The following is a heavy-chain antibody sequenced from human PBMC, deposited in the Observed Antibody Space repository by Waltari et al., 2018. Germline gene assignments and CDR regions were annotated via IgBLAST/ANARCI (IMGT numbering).Heavy chain of an antibody. V-gene: IGHV5-51*01. CDR1: GYSFTSYW. J-gene: IGHJ4*02. Sequence: EVQLVQSGAEVKKPGESLKISCKGSGYSFTSYWIGWVRQMPGNGMEWMGIIYPGDSHTRYRPSFQGQVTISADKSISTAYLQWSSLKASDTAMYYCARRSTNYDILTGYQSPPDYWGQGTLVTVSS. CDR3: ARRSTNYDILTGYQSPPDY. CDR2: IYPGDSHT. D-gene: IGHD3-9*01.